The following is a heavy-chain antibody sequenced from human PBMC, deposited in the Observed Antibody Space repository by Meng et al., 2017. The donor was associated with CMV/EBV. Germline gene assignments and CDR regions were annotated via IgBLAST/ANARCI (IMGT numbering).Heavy chain of an antibody. CDR1: GGSFSGYY. V-gene: IGHV4-34*01. CDR2: INHSGST. Sequence: YGGSFSGYYWSWLRQPPGKGLEWIGEINHSGSTNYNPSLKSRVTISVDTSKNQSSLKLSSVTAADTAVYYCARGRPPGYSYGGYFDYWGQGTLVTVSS. J-gene: IGHJ4*02. CDR3: ARGRPPGYSYGGYFDY. D-gene: IGHD5-18*01.